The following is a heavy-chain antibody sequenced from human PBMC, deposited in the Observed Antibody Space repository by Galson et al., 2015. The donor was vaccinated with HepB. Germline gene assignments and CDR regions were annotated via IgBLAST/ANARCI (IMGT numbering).Heavy chain of an antibody. D-gene: IGHD3-3*01. V-gene: IGHV1-18*04. CDR3: ARDELVGIRFRYYYYMDV. CDR1: GYTFTDFG. J-gene: IGHJ6*03. Sequence: SVKVSCKASGYTFTDFGISWVRQAPGQGLEWMGWVSAYNGNTYYTQSLQGRVTMTPDTSTSTAYMELSSLRSEDTAVYYCARDELVGIRFRYYYYMDVWGKGTTVTVSS. CDR2: VSAYNGNT.